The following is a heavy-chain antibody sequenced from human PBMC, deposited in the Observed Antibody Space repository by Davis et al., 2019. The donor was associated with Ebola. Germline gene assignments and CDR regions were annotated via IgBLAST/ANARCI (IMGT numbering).Heavy chain of an antibody. Sequence: GGSLRLSCAVSTFTFSTYSMNWVRQAPGKGLEWVSSISGSSFYIYYADSVKGRFTISRDNAKNSLYLQMNSLRADDTAVYYCVTGRLGYDERTLDFWGQGTLVTVSS. V-gene: IGHV3-21*01. CDR3: VTGRLGYDERTLDF. J-gene: IGHJ4*02. CDR2: ISGSSFYI. D-gene: IGHD2-15*01. CDR1: TFTFSTYS.